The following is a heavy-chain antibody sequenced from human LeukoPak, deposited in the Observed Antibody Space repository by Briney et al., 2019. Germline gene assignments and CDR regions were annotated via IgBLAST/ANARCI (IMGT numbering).Heavy chain of an antibody. D-gene: IGHD2-15*01. CDR3: ARAGIVVVAATPYYYYGMDV. CDR1: GYTFTSYD. V-gene: IGHV1-8*01. J-gene: IGHJ6*02. Sequence: ASVKVSCKASGYTFTSYDINWVRQATGQGLEWMGWMNPNSGNTGYAQKFQGRVTMTRNTSISTAYMELSSLRSEDTAVYYCARAGIVVVAATPYYYYGMDVWGQGTTVTVSS. CDR2: MNPNSGNT.